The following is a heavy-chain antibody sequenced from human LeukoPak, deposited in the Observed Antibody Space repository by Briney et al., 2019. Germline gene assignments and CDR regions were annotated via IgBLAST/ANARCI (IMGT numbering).Heavy chain of an antibody. CDR2: MYTSGST. CDR3: ARISAEYSSSIGDY. J-gene: IGHJ4*02. Sequence: PSETLSLTCTVSGDSISSHYWSWVRQPAGKGLEWIGRMYTSGSTNYNPALRSRVTMSVDTSKNQFSLKLSSVTAADTAVYYCARISAEYSSSIGDYWGQGTLVTDSS. V-gene: IGHV4-4*07. D-gene: IGHD6-6*01. CDR1: GDSISSHY.